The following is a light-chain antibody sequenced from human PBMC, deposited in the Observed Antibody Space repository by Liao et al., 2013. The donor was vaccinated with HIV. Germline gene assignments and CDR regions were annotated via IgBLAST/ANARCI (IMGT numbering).Light chain of an antibody. CDR3: QVWHANSEYWV. Sequence: SYELTQPSSVSVSPGQTARITCSGDVLAKKYARWFQQKPGQAPVLVIYQDSKRPSGIPERFSGSNSGNTATLTISRVEPGDEADYYCQVWHANSEYWVFGGGTKLTVL. V-gene: IGLV3-27*01. J-gene: IGLJ3*02. CDR1: VLAKKY. CDR2: QDS.